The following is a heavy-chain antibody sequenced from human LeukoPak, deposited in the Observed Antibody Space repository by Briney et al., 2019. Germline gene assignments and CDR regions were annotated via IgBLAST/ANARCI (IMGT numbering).Heavy chain of an antibody. CDR1: GYTFTGHY. CDR3: ARDQGYYYYMDV. CDR2: INPKNAGT. Sequence: GASVKVSCKASGYTFTGHYMRWVRQAPGQGLEWMGWINPKNAGTNYAQKFQGRVTMTRDTSTGTVYMELSRLRSDDTAVYYCARDQGYYYYMDVWGKGTTVTVSS. V-gene: IGHV1-2*02. J-gene: IGHJ6*03.